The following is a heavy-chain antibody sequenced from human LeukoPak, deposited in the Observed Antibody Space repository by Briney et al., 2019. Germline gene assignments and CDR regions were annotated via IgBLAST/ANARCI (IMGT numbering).Heavy chain of an antibody. J-gene: IGHJ5*02. CDR1: GFTFSSYA. CDR3: AKGAMRVLDP. CDR2: ISSSTGNT. V-gene: IGHV3-23*01. Sequence: PGESLKISCAVSGFTFSSYAMNWVRQAPGKGLEWVSAISSSTGNTYYADSVKGRFTISRDNSKNTLYLQMNSLRAEGTAVYYCAKGAMRVLDPWGQGTLVTVSS.